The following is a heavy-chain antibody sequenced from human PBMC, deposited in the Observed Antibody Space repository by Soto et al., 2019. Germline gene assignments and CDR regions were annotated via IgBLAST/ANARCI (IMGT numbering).Heavy chain of an antibody. CDR1: GYSISSGYY. Sequence: SSETLSLTCAVSGYSISSGYYWGWIRQPPGKGLEWIGSIHLTGTTYYNPSLKSRVTMSVDTSKNQFFLRLNSVTAADTAVYYCARDASYSYSGGMDVWGQGTTVTVSS. CDR3: ARDASYSYSGGMDV. V-gene: IGHV4-38-2*02. CDR2: IHLTGTT. D-gene: IGHD3-16*02. J-gene: IGHJ6*02.